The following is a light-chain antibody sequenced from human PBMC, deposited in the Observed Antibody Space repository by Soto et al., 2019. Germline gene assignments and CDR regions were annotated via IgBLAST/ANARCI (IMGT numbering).Light chain of an antibody. Sequence: DIQMTQSPSTLSASVGDRVTITCRASQSISSWLAWYQQNPGKAPKLLIYDASSLESGVPSRFRGSGSGTEFTLTISSLQPDDFATYYCQQYTSYSWTFGQGTKVDLK. J-gene: IGKJ1*01. CDR2: DAS. CDR3: QQYTSYSWT. CDR1: QSISSW. V-gene: IGKV1-5*01.